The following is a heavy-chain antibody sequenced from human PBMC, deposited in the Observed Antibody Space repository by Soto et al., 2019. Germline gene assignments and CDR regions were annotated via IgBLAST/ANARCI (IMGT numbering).Heavy chain of an antibody. V-gene: IGHV3-74*01. D-gene: IGHD4-17*01. CDR2: IKGDEITT. CDR3: ARGLYGAYGQDF. CDR1: GFTFSSYW. J-gene: IGHJ4*02. Sequence: EVQLVESGENLVQPGGSLRLSRAASGFTFSSYWIHWVRQAPGKGLVWVSRIKGDEITTNYADSVKGRFTISRDNAKNTVFLQMHSLRAEDTALYYCARGLYGAYGQDFWGQGILVTVSS.